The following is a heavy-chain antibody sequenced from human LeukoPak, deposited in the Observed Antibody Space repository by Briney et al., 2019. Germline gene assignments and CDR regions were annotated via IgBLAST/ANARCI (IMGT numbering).Heavy chain of an antibody. CDR3: ASPPARITIFGVVTPEHYYYYMDV. CDR1: GGAISGGSNC. CDR2: IFFSGRT. Sequence: PSETLSLTCTVSGGAISGGSNCGGWVRPPPGEGLGWVGCIFFSGRTYSNPSLKSRVTISVDTSKNQFSLKLSSVTAADTAVYYCASPPARITIFGVVTPEHYYYYMDVWGKGTTVTVSS. V-gene: IGHV4-39*01. J-gene: IGHJ6*03. D-gene: IGHD3-3*01.